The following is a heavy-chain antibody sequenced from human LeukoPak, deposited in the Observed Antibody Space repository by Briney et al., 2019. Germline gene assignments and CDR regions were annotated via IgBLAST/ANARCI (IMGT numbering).Heavy chain of an antibody. CDR2: IYISGST. V-gene: IGHV4-4*07. J-gene: IGHJ4*02. Sequence: KPSETLSLTCTVSGGSISSHYWSWIRQPAGKRLEWIGRIYISGSTSYNPSLKSRVTISMDTSKNQFSLKLSSVTAADTAIYYCARYGEVPSAHFEHWGQGTLVTVSS. CDR3: ARYGEVPSAHFEH. D-gene: IGHD3-10*01. CDR1: GGSISSHY.